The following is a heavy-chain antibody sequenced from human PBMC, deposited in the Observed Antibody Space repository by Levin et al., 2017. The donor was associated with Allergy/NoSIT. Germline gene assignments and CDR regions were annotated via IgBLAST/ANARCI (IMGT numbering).Heavy chain of an antibody. D-gene: IGHD1/OR15-1a*01. J-gene: IGHJ6*02. CDR2: SGTT. V-gene: IGHV4-61*07. CDR3: ARQHTRTNLYQYYGMDV. Sequence: SGTTKYNPSLKSRVTISVDTSKNQFSMKLTSVTAADTAVYYCARQHTRTNLYQYYGMDVWGQGTTVTVSS.